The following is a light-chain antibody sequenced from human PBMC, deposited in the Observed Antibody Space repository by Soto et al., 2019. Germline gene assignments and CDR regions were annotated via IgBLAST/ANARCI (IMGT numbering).Light chain of an antibody. J-gene: IGLJ2*01. CDR3: SSSAGSGGLVV. CDR2: EVY. V-gene: IGLV2-8*01. CDR1: RDDVGGYNY. Sequence: QSALTQPPSASGSPGQSVTISCTGTRDDVGGYNYVSWFQHHPGKAPKLMIYEVYKRPSGVPARFTGSKAGNTAFLTVSGLQADDEADYYCSSSAGSGGLVVFGGGTKLTVL.